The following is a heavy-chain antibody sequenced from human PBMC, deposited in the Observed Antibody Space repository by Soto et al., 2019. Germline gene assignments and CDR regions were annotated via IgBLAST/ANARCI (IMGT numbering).Heavy chain of an antibody. V-gene: IGHV3-23*01. CDR1: GFTFSTYS. CDR2: ISNSGGST. CDR3: AKDWTSI. J-gene: IGHJ3*02. Sequence: EVPLLESGGALVQPGGSLRISCAASGFTFSTYSMTWLRQAPGKGLEWVSTISNSGGSTYYIDSVKGRFTISRDNSKNTLYLQVNSLRVEDTAAYYCAKDWTSIWGQGTMVTVSS. D-gene: IGHD3-3*01.